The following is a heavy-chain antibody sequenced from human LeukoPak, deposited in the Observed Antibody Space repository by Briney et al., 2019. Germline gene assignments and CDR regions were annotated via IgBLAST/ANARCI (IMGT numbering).Heavy chain of an antibody. J-gene: IGHJ4*02. CDR3: ASSYYDFWSGQHDNFDY. V-gene: IGHV4-4*07. Sequence: SETLSPTCTVSGGSISSYYWSWIRQPAGKGLEWIGRIYTSGSTNYNPSLKSRVAMSVDTSKNQFSLKLSSVTAADTAVYYCASSYYDFWSGQHDNFDYWGQGTLVTVSS. D-gene: IGHD3-3*01. CDR2: IYTSGST. CDR1: GGSISSYY.